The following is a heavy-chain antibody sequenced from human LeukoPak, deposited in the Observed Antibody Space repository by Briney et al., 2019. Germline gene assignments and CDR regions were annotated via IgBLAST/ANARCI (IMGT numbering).Heavy chain of an antibody. J-gene: IGHJ5*02. D-gene: IGHD6-13*01. CDR1: GYTFTSYD. CDR3: ARGRFGIAAAGVLSFDP. V-gene: IGHV1-8*03. Sequence: ASVKVSCKASGYTFTSYDINWVRQATGQGLEWMGWMNPNSGNTGYAQKFQGRVTITRNTSISTAYMELSSLRSEDTAVYYCARGRFGIAAAGVLSFDPWGQGTLVTVSS. CDR2: MNPNSGNT.